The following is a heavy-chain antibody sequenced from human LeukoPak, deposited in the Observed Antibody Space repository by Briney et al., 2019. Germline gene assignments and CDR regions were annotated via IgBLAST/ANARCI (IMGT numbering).Heavy chain of an antibody. D-gene: IGHD2-2*01. J-gene: IGHJ5*02. V-gene: IGHV1-18*01. CDR3: ARGGGGVVPASRGFDP. CDR2: ISAYNGNT. Sequence: ASVKVSCKASGYTLTSYGISWVRQAHGQGLELMGCISAYNGNTNYAQKLQGRVTMTTDTSTSTAYMELRSLRSDDTAVYYCARGGGGVVPASRGFDPWGQGTLVTVSS. CDR1: GYTLTSYG.